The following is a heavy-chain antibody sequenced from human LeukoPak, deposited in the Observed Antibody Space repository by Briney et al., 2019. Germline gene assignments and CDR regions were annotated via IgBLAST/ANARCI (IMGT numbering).Heavy chain of an antibody. V-gene: IGHV4-59*08. CDR1: GGSISSYY. J-gene: IGHJ3*02. Sequence: SETLSLTCTVSGGSISSYYWSWIRQPPGRGLEWIGYIYCSGSTNYNPSLKSRVTISVDTSKNQFSLKLSSVTAADTAVYYCARAGGWGAFDIWGQGTMVAVSS. CDR2: IYCSGST. D-gene: IGHD6-19*01. CDR3: ARAGGWGAFDI.